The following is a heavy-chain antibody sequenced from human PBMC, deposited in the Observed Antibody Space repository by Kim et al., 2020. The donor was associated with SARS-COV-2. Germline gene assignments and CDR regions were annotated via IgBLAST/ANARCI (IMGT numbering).Heavy chain of an antibody. D-gene: IGHD3-16*01. CDR3: AKLCGMDV. CDR2: GVRP. J-gene: IGHJ6*02. Sequence: GVRPYYPDHGPGRLTLARGTSKTTLYLQMNSLRAEDTAVYYCAKLCGMDVWGQGTTVTVSS. V-gene: IGHV3-23*01.